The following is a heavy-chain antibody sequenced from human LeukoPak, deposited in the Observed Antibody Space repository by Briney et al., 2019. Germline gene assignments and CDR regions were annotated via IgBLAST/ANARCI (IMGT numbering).Heavy chain of an antibody. CDR2: IWFDGSKK. V-gene: IGHV3-33*06. CDR3: AKDYGGYMDV. J-gene: IGHJ6*03. CDR1: GFTFSSYG. Sequence: GGSLRLSCAASGFTFSSYGMHWVRQAPGKGLEWVAVIWFDGSKKYYADSVKGRFTISRDDSKNTLYLQMNSLRAEDTAVYYCAKDYGGYMDVWGKGTTVTVSS. D-gene: IGHD4-23*01.